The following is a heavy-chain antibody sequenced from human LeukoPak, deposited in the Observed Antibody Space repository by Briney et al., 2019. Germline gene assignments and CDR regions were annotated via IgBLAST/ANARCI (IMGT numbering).Heavy chain of an antibody. J-gene: IGHJ3*02. CDR2: MSSSGRT. CDR3: AKSNGYGLVDI. CDR1: NGSISSDTYF. V-gene: IGHV4-61*02. D-gene: IGHD3-10*01. Sequence: NTSETLSLTCTVSNGSISSDTYFWSWIRQPAGKGLQWIGRMSSSGRTDYNPSLKSRVTISIDTSTNQFSMQLSSVTAADTAVYYCAKSNGYGLVDIWGQGTMVTVSS.